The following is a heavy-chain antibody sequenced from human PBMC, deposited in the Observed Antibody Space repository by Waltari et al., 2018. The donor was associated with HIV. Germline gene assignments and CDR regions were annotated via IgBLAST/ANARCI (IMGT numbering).Heavy chain of an antibody. CDR2: ISSSSNFI. V-gene: IGHV3-21*01. CDR1: GFSFGRYG. J-gene: IGHJ5*02. CDR3: ARDGGSPPNRWFDP. D-gene: IGHD1-26*01. Sequence: EVHLVESGGGLVKRGGSLRLSCAASGFSFGRYGMNWVRQAPGKGLEWVSSISSSSNFIYYADSVKGRFTISRDNAKNSLYLQMNSLRAEDTAVYYCARDGGSPPNRWFDPWGQGTLVTVSS.